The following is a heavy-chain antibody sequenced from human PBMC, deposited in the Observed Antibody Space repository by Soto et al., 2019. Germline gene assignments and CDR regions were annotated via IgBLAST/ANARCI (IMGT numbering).Heavy chain of an antibody. CDR2: ISYDGSNK. V-gene: IGHV3-30-3*01. CDR3: ARGDRGYYDSSGLPFDY. D-gene: IGHD3-22*01. J-gene: IGHJ4*02. CDR1: GFTFSTYA. Sequence: QVQLVESGGGVVQPGRSLRLSCAASGFTFSTYAMHWVRQAPGKGLEWVAVISYDGSNKYYEDSVKGRFTISRDNSKNTLYLQMNSLRADDTAVYYCARGDRGYYDSSGLPFDYWGQGTLVTVSS.